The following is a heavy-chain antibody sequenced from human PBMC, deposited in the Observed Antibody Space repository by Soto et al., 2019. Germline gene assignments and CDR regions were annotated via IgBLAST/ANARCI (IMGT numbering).Heavy chain of an antibody. V-gene: IGHV1-3*01. CDR2: INAGNGNT. Sequence: QVQLVQSGAEVKKPGASVKVSCKASGYTFTCYAMHWVRQAPGQRLEWMGWINAGNGNTKYSQKFQGRVTITRDTSASTAYMELSSLRSEDTAVYYCARDLTGTTFAFDIWGQGTMVTVSS. D-gene: IGHD1-20*01. CDR3: ARDLTGTTFAFDI. CDR1: GYTFTCYA. J-gene: IGHJ3*02.